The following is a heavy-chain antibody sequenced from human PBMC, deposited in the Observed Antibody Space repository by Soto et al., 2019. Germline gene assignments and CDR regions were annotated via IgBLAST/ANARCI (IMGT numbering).Heavy chain of an antibody. CDR1: GFTFSTNA. J-gene: IGHJ5*02. Sequence: GGSLRLSCATSGFTFSTNAMSWVRQAPGKGLEWVANIKEDGSERNYVDSVKGRFTISRDNAENSLYLQMNSLRAEDTAVYYCASARHIGPWGQGTLVTVSS. CDR3: ASARHIGP. CDR2: IKEDGSER. D-gene: IGHD2-21*01. V-gene: IGHV3-7*01.